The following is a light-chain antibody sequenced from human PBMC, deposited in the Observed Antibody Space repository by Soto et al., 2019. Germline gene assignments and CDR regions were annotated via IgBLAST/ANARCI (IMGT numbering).Light chain of an antibody. CDR1: QDISNY. CDR2: DAS. CDR3: HQYDNLPRLT. V-gene: IGKV1-33*01. J-gene: IGKJ4*01. Sequence: DIQMTQSPSSLSASVGDRVTITCQASQDISNYLNWYQQKPGKAPKLLIYDASNLETGVPSRFSGSGSGTDFHFTISSLQPEDIATYYCHQYDNLPRLTFGGGTKVEIK.